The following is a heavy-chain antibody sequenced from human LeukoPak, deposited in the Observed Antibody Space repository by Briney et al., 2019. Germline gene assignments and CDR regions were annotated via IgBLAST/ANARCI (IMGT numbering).Heavy chain of an antibody. V-gene: IGHV1-46*01. J-gene: IGHJ4*02. CDR1: GYTLTELS. CDR3: ARARFGELFFFDY. CDR2: INPSGGST. D-gene: IGHD3-10*01. Sequence: GASVKVSCKVSGYTLTELSMHWVRQAPGQGLEWMGIINPSGGSTSYAQKFQGRVTMTRDTSTSTVYMELSSLRSEDTAVYYCARARFGELFFFDYWGQGTLVTVSS.